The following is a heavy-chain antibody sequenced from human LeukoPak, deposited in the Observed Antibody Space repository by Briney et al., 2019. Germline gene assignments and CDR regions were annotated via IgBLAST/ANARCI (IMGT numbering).Heavy chain of an antibody. Sequence: PGGSLRLSCAASGFTFSSYAMHWVRQAPGKGLEWVVVISYDGSNKYCADSVKGRFTISRDNSKNTLYLQMNSLRAEDTAVYYCAGNTYYYDSSGLNWGQGTLVTVSS. D-gene: IGHD3-22*01. J-gene: IGHJ4*02. V-gene: IGHV3-30-3*01. CDR3: AGNTYYYDSSGLN. CDR2: ISYDGSNK. CDR1: GFTFSSYA.